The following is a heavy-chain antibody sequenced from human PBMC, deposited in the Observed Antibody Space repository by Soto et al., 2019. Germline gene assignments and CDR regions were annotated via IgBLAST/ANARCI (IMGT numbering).Heavy chain of an antibody. V-gene: IGHV3-48*04. Sequence: PGGSLRLSCAASGFIFNNYAMNWVRQAPGKGLEWVSVITGSSSSTYYTDSVKGRFTISRDNAKSSLYLQMNSLRAEDTAVYYCTRNAYWGQGTLVTVSS. CDR3: TRNAY. CDR2: ITGSSSST. CDR1: GFIFNNYA. J-gene: IGHJ4*02.